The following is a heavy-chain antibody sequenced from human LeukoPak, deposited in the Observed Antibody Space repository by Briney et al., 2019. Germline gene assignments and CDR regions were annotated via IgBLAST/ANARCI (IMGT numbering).Heavy chain of an antibody. J-gene: IGHJ4*02. V-gene: IGHV3-33*01. D-gene: IGHD2-21*02. CDR2: IWYDGSNK. Sequence: PGRSLRLSCAASGFTFCSYGMHWVRQAPGKGLEWVAVIWYDGSNKYYADSVKGRFTISRDNSKNTLYLQMNSLRAEDTAVYYCARDLVRGGDGTFDYWGQGTLVTVSS. CDR3: ARDLVRGGDGTFDY. CDR1: GFTFCSYG.